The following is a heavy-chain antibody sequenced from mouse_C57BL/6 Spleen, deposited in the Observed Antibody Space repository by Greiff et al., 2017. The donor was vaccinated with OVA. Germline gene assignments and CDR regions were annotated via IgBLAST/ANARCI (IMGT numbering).Heavy chain of an antibody. CDR1: GYTFTSYG. Sequence: VKLMESGAELARPGASVKLSCKASGYTFTSYGISWVKQRTGQGLEWIGEIYPRSGNTYYNEKFKGKATLTADKSSSTAYMELRSLTSEDSAVYFCARDYGSSYPYYFDYWGQGTTLTVSS. CDR3: ARDYGSSYPYYFDY. D-gene: IGHD1-1*01. J-gene: IGHJ2*01. CDR2: IYPRSGNT. V-gene: IGHV1-81*01.